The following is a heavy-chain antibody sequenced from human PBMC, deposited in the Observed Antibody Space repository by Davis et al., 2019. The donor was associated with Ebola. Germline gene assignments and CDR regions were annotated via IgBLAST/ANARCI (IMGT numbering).Heavy chain of an antibody. Sequence: MPSETLSLTCAVSGGSFTSTHWRLWVRQPPGSWLEWIGAIYHSGSTNYNPSLKSRVTISVDKSKNQFSLKLSSVTAADTAVYYCAREYTAMPHYFDYWGQGTLVTVSS. D-gene: IGHD5-18*01. J-gene: IGHJ4*02. CDR1: GGSFTSTHW. CDR2: IYHSGST. V-gene: IGHV4-4*02. CDR3: AREYTAMPHYFDY.